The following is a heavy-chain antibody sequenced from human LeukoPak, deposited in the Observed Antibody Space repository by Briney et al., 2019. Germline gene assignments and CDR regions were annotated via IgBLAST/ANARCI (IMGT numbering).Heavy chain of an antibody. J-gene: IGHJ4*02. Sequence: GGSLRLSCAASGFTFSDYYMSWIRQAPGKGLEWVAYITSSGDDIYYADSVKGRFTISRDSAKNALFLRMNSLRVEDTATYYCASDIVATSGDFWGQGTLVSVSS. CDR2: ITSSGDDI. D-gene: IGHD5-12*01. CDR3: ASDIVATSGDF. V-gene: IGHV3-11*01. CDR1: GFTFSDYY.